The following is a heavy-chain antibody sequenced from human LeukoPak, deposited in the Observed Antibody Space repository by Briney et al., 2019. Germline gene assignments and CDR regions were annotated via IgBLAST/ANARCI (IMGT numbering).Heavy chain of an antibody. J-gene: IGHJ5*01. V-gene: IGHV3-48*03. D-gene: IGHD2-2*01. Sequence: PGGSLRLSCATSGLTFSSYERTWIRQAPGKGLEWVSYISSSGSTIYYADSVNGRFTISRDNAKNSLYLQINSLRAEGRGVYYCAMERYCSSIGCNKDPSCDSWRQGAVVTVSS. CDR1: GLTFSSYE. CDR2: ISSSGSTI. CDR3: AMERYCSSIGCNKDPSCDS.